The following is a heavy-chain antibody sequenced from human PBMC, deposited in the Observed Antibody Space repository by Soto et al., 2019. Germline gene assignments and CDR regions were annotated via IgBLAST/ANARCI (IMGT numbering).Heavy chain of an antibody. J-gene: IGHJ4*02. Sequence: SETLSLTCALSGGSFSGYYWSWIRQSPGKGLEWIREINPSESTNYNPSLKTRVTISTDTPKNQFYLQLPSVTAADTAMYYCARAWVSSPQTFDYWGQGTLVTVSS. D-gene: IGHD6-19*01. CDR3: ARAWVSSPQTFDY. CDR2: INPSEST. CDR1: GGSFSGYY. V-gene: IGHV4-34*01.